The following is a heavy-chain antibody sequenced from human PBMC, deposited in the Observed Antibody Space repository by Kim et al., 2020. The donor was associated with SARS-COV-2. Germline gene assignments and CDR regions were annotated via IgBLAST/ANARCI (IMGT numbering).Heavy chain of an antibody. CDR1: GFTFSAYV. D-gene: IGHD2-2*01. CDR2: IWYDGSNR. J-gene: IGHJ6*02. CDR3: ARLPCSTTTCSDYSYNGMDV. Sequence: GGSLRLSCAASGFTFSAYVMHWVRQAPGKGLEWVAVIWYDGSNRFYADSVKGRFTISRDNSKNTLYLQMNSLRAEDTAVYYCARLPCSTTTCSDYSYNGMDVWGQGTTVTVSS. V-gene: IGHV3-33*01.